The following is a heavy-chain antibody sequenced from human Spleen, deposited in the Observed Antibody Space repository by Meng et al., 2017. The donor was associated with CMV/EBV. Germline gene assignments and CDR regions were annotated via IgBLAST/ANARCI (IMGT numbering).Heavy chain of an antibody. V-gene: IGHV4-31*02. J-gene: IGHJ5*02. CDR2: IYHSGNS. D-gene: IGHD5-18*01. CDR3: ARGPHVDSAMVLYNGFGP. CDR1: SIISGSYH. Sequence: SIISGSYHWRWIRQHPGKGLEWIRYIYHSGNSHYNPSLKSRVAISVDTSKNQFSLTMSSVTAADTAVYYCARGPHVDSAMVLYNGFGPWGQGTLVTVSS.